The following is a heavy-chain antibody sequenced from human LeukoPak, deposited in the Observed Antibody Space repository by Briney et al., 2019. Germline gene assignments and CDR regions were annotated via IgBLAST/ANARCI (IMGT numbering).Heavy chain of an antibody. CDR3: ATTNRIVGATYYFDY. D-gene: IGHD1-26*01. V-gene: IGHV4-34*01. CDR1: GVSFSGYY. J-gene: IGHJ4*02. CDR2: INHSGST. Sequence: SETLSLTCAVYGVSFSGYYWSWIRPPPGKGLEWIGEINHSGSTNYNPSLKSRVTISVDTYKNPLSLTLSTVTAAATAVYSCATTNRIVGATYYFDYWGQGTLVTVSS.